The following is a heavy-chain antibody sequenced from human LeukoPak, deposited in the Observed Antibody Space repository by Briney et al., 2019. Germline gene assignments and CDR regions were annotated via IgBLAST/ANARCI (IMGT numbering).Heavy chain of an antibody. Sequence: GGSLRLSCAASGFTFSSYAMSWGRQAPGKGLEWVSSISGSGDKTFYADSVKGRFTISRDNSKNTLYLQMNSLRVEDTAVYYCAKCYHSGMPGDYWGQGTLVTVSA. D-gene: IGHD2-2*01. CDR2: ISGSGDKT. V-gene: IGHV3-23*01. J-gene: IGHJ4*02. CDR1: GFTFSSYA. CDR3: AKCYHSGMPGDY.